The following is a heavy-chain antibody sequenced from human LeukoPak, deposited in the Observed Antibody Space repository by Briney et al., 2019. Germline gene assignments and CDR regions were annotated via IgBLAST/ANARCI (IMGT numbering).Heavy chain of an antibody. V-gene: IGHV3-21*01. CDR2: ISSSSSYI. CDR1: GFTFSSYS. D-gene: IGHD5-24*01. J-gene: IGHJ4*02. CDR3: TRVGYIDEGIDY. Sequence: GGSLRLSCAASGFTFSSYSMNWVRQAPGKGLEWVSSISSSSSYIYYADSVKGRFTISRDNAKNSLYLQMNSLRAEDTAIYYCTRVGYIDEGIDYWGQETLVTVSS.